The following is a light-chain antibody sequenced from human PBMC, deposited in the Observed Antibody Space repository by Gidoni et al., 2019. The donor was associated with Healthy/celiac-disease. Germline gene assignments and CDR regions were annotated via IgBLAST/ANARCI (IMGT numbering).Light chain of an antibody. V-gene: IGKV1-5*01. Sequence: DIQMTPSPSTLSASVGDRVTITCRASQSISSWLAWYQQKPGKAPKLLIYDASSLESGVPSRFSGSGSGTEFTLTISSLQPDDFATYYCQQYNSYSWTFDQGTKVEIK. CDR3: QQYNSYSWT. J-gene: IGKJ1*01. CDR2: DAS. CDR1: QSISSW.